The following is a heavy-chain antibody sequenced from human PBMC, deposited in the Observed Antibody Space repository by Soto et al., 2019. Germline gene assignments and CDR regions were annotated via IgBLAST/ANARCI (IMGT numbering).Heavy chain of an antibody. CDR2: IKEDGSEK. CDR3: ARVNSGTYAGDY. D-gene: IGHD1-26*01. J-gene: IGHJ4*02. CDR1: GFTFSKYW. V-gene: IGHV3-7*01. Sequence: EVQLVESGGGLVQPGGSLRLSCAASGFTFSKYWMSWVRQAPGKGLEWVANIKEDGSEKYYVDSVKGRFTISRDNAKDSLYLQINSLRADDTAVYYCARVNSGTYAGDYWGRGTLVTVSS.